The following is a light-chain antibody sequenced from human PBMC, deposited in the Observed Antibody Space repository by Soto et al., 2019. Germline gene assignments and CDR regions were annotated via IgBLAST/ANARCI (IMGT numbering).Light chain of an antibody. Sequence: EIVLTQSPATLSLSPGERATLSCRASQSVSIKLAWYQQKPGQAPRLFIYDTSTRATGIPARFSGSGSGTEFTLTISSLQSEDVAVYYCQQYNNWPPITFGQGTRLEIK. CDR1: QSVSIK. CDR2: DTS. CDR3: QQYNNWPPIT. V-gene: IGKV3-15*01. J-gene: IGKJ5*01.